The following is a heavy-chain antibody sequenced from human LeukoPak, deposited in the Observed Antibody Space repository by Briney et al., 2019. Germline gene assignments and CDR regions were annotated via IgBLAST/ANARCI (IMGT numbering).Heavy chain of an antibody. V-gene: IGHV4-61*02. CDR3: ASGKERGWLLTGYYKGWFDP. Sequence: SETLSLTCTVSGGSISSGSYYWSWIRQPAGKGLEWIGRIYTSGSTNYNPSLKSRVTISVDTSKNQFSLKLSSVTAADTAVYYCASGKERGWLLTGYYKGWFDPWGQGTLVTVSS. J-gene: IGHJ5*02. CDR2: IYTSGST. CDR1: GGSISSGSYY. D-gene: IGHD3-9*01.